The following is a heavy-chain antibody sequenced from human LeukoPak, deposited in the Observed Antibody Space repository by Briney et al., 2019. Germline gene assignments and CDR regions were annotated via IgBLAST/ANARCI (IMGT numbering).Heavy chain of an antibody. CDR2: IYYSGST. J-gene: IGHJ4*02. V-gene: IGHV4-31*03. CDR1: VGSLSSGGYY. D-gene: IGHD3-10*01. Sequence: SETLSLTCIFSVGSLSSGGYYWSWIRQHPGRGLEWLGYIYYSGSTYYNPSLKSRVTISVDTSKNQSSLKLSSVTAADTAVYYCARVGRGGGYVDYWGQGTLVTVSS. CDR3: ARVGRGGGYVDY.